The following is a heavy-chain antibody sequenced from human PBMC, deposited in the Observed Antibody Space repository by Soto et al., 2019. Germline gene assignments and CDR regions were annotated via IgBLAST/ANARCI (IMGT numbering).Heavy chain of an antibody. Sequence: XESLSLSGAASGFTFSSYAMSWVRQAPGKGLEWVSAISGSGGSTYYADSVKGRFTISRDNSKNTLYLQMNSLRAEDTAVYYCAKEGVDVDTAMVYDYYYGMDVWGQGTTVTVSS. D-gene: IGHD5-18*01. CDR3: AKEGVDVDTAMVYDYYYGMDV. CDR2: ISGSGGST. V-gene: IGHV3-23*01. CDR1: GFTFSSYA. J-gene: IGHJ6*02.